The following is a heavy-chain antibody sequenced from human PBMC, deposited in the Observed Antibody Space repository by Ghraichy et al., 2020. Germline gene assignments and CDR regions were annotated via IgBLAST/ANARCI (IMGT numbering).Heavy chain of an antibody. Sequence: SETLSLTCAVYGGSFSGYYWSWIRQPPGKGLEWIGEINHSGSTNYNPSLKSRVTISVDTSKNQFSLKLSSVTAADTAVYYCARRGGMATVVTPWYYWGQGTLVTVSS. CDR2: INHSGST. D-gene: IGHD4-23*01. CDR1: GGSFSGYY. J-gene: IGHJ4*02. V-gene: IGHV4-34*01. CDR3: ARRGGMATVVTPWYY.